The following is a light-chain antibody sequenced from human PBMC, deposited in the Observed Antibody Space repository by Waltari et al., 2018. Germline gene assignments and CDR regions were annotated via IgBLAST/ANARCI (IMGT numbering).Light chain of an antibody. V-gene: IGLV1-40*01. Sequence: QSVLTQPPSVSGAPVQRVTISCTGTRSNLRAGHDVHWYQQLPGTAPKLLIYGNNNRPSGVPARVSGSNSGTSASLAITGLQAEDEGDYFCQSYDGSLSGSVIFGGGTKLTVL. CDR1: RSNLRAGHD. J-gene: IGLJ2*01. CDR2: GNN. CDR3: QSYDGSLSGSVI.